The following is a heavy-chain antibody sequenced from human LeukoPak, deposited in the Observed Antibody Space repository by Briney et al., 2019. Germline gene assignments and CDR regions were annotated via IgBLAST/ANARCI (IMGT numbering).Heavy chain of an antibody. V-gene: IGHV1-8*03. J-gene: IGHJ6*03. CDR1: GYTFTSYD. CDR3: ARGPSGSWSSRVRYMDV. Sequence: ASVKVSCKASGYTFTSYDINWVRQATGQGPEWMGWMNPNSDNTGYAQNFQGRVTITWNTSISTAFMELSSPSSEDTAVYYCARGPSGSWSSRVRYMDVWGKGTTVTVSS. D-gene: IGHD6-13*01. CDR2: MNPNSDNT.